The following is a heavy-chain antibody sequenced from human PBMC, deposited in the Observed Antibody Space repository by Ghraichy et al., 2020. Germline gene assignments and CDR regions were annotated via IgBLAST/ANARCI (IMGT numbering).Heavy chain of an antibody. J-gene: IGHJ4*02. CDR2: INHSGST. Sequence: SETLSLTCAVYGGSFSGYYWSWIRQPPGKGLEWIGEINHSGSTNYNPSLKSRVTISVDTSKNQFSLKLSSVTAADTAVYYCASGSSGWYPQNWGQGTLVTVS. CDR1: GGSFSGYY. D-gene: IGHD6-19*01. V-gene: IGHV4-34*01. CDR3: ASGSSGWYPQN.